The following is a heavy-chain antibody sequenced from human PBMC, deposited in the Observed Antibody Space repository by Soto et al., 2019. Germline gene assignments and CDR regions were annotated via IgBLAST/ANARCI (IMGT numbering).Heavy chain of an antibody. V-gene: IGHV4-59*01. CDR1: GGSISSYY. D-gene: IGHD2-2*01. Sequence: PSETLSLTCTVSGGSISSYYWSWIRQPPGKGLEWIGYIYYSGSTNYNPSLKSRVTISVHTSKNQFSLKLISVTAADTAVYYCAREYRHNYFDCWGQGTLVTVSS. CDR2: IYYSGST. J-gene: IGHJ4*02. CDR3: AREYRHNYFDC.